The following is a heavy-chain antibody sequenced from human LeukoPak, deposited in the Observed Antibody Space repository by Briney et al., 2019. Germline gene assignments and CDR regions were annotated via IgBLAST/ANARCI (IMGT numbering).Heavy chain of an antibody. CDR3: ARSIAAGGGDYFDY. CDR1: GFRFSSRA. V-gene: IGHV3-23*01. D-gene: IGHD6-13*01. CDR2: ISGSGDAT. Sequence: PGGSLRLSCAASGFRFSSRAMSWVRQVPGKGLEWVSGISGSGDATYYADSVKGRFTISRDNSKNTLNLQMINLGAEDTAVYYCARSIAAGGGDYFDYWGQGTLVTVSS. J-gene: IGHJ4*02.